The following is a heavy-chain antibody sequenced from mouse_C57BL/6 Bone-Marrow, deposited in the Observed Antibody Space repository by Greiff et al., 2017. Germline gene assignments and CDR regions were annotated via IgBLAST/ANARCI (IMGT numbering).Heavy chain of an antibody. CDR3: TTPLWSYFDY. CDR1: GFNIKDDY. J-gene: IGHJ2*01. CDR2: IDPENGDT. V-gene: IGHV14-4*01. D-gene: IGHD1-1*02. Sequence: EVKLQQSGAELVRPGASVKLSCTASGFNIKDDYMHWVKQRPEQGLEWIGWIDPENGDTEYASKVQGKATITADTSSNTAYLQLSSLTSEDTAVYYWTTPLWSYFDYRGQGTTLTVSS.